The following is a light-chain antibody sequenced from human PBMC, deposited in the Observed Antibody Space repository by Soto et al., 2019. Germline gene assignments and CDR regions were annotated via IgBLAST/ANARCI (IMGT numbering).Light chain of an antibody. V-gene: IGLV2-23*01. Sequence: QSVLTQPASVSGSPGQSITISCSGTNSDVGIYNLVSWYQHYPGKAPKLMIYEGSQRPSGVSNRFSGSKSGNTASLTISGLQAEDEAEYYCCSYAGSNTYVFGTGTKLTVL. CDR2: EGS. J-gene: IGLJ1*01. CDR1: NSDVGIYNL. CDR3: CSYAGSNTYV.